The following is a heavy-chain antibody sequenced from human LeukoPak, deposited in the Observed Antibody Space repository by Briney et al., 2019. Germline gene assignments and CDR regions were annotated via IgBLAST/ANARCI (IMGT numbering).Heavy chain of an antibody. J-gene: IGHJ3*02. Sequence: SVKVSCKASGGTFSSYAISWVRQAPGQGLEWMGGIIPIFGTANYAQKLQGRVTITADESTSTAYMELSSLRSEDTAVYYCARDLFGYYDSSGKDAFDIWGQGTMVTVSS. CDR2: IIPIFGTA. V-gene: IGHV1-69*13. CDR1: GGTFSSYA. CDR3: ARDLFGYYDSSGKDAFDI. D-gene: IGHD3-22*01.